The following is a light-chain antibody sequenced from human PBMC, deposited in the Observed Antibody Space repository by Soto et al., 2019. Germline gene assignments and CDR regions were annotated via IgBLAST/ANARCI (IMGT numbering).Light chain of an antibody. J-gene: IGLJ3*02. CDR1: SSDIGSYNL. V-gene: IGLV2-23*03. Sequence: ALTQPASVSGSPGQSITISCTGTSSDIGSYNLVSWYQQHPGKAPKVIIYEGSNRPSGVSNRFSASKSGNKASLTISGLQAEDEADYYCCSYAASSTFNWVFGGGTQLT. CDR2: EGS. CDR3: CSYAASSTFNWV.